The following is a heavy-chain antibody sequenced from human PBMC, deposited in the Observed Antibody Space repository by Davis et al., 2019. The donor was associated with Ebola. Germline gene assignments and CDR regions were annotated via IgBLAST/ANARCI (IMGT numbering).Heavy chain of an antibody. CDR1: GFTFNRYW. J-gene: IGHJ6*02. Sequence: PGGSLRLSCAASGFTFNRYWMSWVRQAPGKGLQWVANIKEDGSEKYYVDSVKGRFTISRDNAKNSLYLQMNSLRAEYTAVYYCARVSVPAALVPIDYYAMDVWGQGTTVTVSS. D-gene: IGHD2-2*01. CDR3: ARVSVPAALVPIDYYAMDV. V-gene: IGHV3-7*03. CDR2: IKEDGSEK.